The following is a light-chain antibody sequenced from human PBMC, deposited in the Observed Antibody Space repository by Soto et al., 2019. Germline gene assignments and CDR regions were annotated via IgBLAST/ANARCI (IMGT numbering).Light chain of an antibody. CDR1: SSGVGAYDY. V-gene: IGLV2-11*01. CDR3: CSYAGSSNFHV. Sequence: QSALTQPRSVSGSPGRSVTISCTGTSSGVGAYDYVSWYQQHPGKAPKLIIYGVSQLPSGVPDRFSGSKSGNTASLTISELAAEDEADYYCCSYAGSSNFHVLGMGTKLTVL. CDR2: GVS. J-gene: IGLJ1*01.